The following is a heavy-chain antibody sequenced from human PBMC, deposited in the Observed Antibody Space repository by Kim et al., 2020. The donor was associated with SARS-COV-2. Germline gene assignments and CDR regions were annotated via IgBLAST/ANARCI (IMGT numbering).Heavy chain of an antibody. J-gene: IGHJ4*02. Sequence: ASVKVSCKAFGYTFTSYDINWVRQAPGQGLEWMGWMNPNSGNRGYAQNFRDRLTMTRNTSISTFYMELNTLTSDDAAIYYCARADDIWWRIPGAIAFWGQGTLVTVSS. CDR3: ARADDIWWRIPGAIAF. V-gene: IGHV1-8*01. CDR2: MNPNSGNR. CDR1: GYTFTSYD. D-gene: IGHD3-9*01.